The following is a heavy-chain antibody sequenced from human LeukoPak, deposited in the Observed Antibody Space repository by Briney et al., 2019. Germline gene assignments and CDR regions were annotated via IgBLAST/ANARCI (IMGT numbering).Heavy chain of an antibody. CDR3: ARGGTQLTFPV. CDR1: GGSISSYY. J-gene: IGHJ4*02. Sequence: SSETLSLTCTVSGGSISSYYWSWIRQPPGKGLEWIGYIYYSGSANYNPSLKSRVTISVDTSKNQFSLKLASVSAADTAVYYCARGGTQLTFPVWGQGTLVTVSS. CDR2: IYYSGSA. V-gene: IGHV4-59*01. D-gene: IGHD4/OR15-4a*01.